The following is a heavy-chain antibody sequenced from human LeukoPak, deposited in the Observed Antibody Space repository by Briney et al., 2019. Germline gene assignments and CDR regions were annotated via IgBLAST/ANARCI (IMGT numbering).Heavy chain of an antibody. D-gene: IGHD2-21*01. Sequence: PGGSLRLSCASSGFTFSSDSMNWVRQAPGKGLEWVSSISSSSSYIYYADSVKGRFTISRDNAKNSLYLQMNSLRAEDTAVYYCARDVVVRGTVLDYWGQGTLVTVSS. CDR3: ARDVVVRGTVLDY. CDR2: ISSSSSYI. CDR1: GFTFSSDS. J-gene: IGHJ4*02. V-gene: IGHV3-21*01.